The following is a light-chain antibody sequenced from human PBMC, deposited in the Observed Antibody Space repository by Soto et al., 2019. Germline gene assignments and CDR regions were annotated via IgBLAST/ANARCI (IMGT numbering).Light chain of an antibody. CDR2: SAS. CDR3: QKSYTTLWT. J-gene: IGKJ1*01. CDR1: QRINNF. V-gene: IGKV1-39*01. Sequence: DIQMTQSPSSLAASVGDRVTITCRASQRINNFLNWYQQKPGKAPKLLIYSASSLQTGVSSRFSGSGSGTEFTLTISSLQLEDFATYFCQKSYTTLWTFGPGTKVDIK.